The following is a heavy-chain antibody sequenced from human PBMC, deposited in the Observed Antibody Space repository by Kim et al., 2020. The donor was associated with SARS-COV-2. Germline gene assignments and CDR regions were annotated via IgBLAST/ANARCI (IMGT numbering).Heavy chain of an antibody. D-gene: IGHD3-22*01. J-gene: IGHJ4*02. CDR3: ARLDYYDSSGYDY. V-gene: IGHV5-51*01. Sequence: PTLQGKVTSSADKSISTAYLQWSSLKASDTAMYYCARLDYYDSSGYDYWGQGTLVTVSS.